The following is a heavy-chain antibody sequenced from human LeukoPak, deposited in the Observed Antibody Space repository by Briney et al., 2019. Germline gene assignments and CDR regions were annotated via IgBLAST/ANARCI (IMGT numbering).Heavy chain of an antibody. CDR1: DDSISSYY. CDR3: ARWGTYASTSNWFDP. J-gene: IGHJ5*02. Sequence: PSETLSLTCTVSDDSISSYYWSWIRQPPGKGLEWIGYISYSGSTNYNPSLKSRVTISADTSQNQISLKLSSVTAADSAVYYCARWGTYASTSNWFDPWGQGTRVTVSS. V-gene: IGHV4-59*12. D-gene: IGHD2-2*01. CDR2: ISYSGST.